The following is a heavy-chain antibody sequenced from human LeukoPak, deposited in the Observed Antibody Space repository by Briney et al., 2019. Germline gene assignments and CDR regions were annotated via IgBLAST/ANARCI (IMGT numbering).Heavy chain of an antibody. CDR2: INHSGST. D-gene: IGHD3-10*01. CDR1: GESLSAFY. CDR3: ATGITMVRGVIWFDY. Sequence: SETLSLTCSVYGESLSAFYWSWIRQPPGKGLEWIGEINHSGSTNYNPSLKSRVTISVDTSKNQFSLKLSSVTAADTAVYYCATGITMVRGVIWFDYWGQGTLVTVSS. J-gene: IGHJ4*02. V-gene: IGHV4-34*01.